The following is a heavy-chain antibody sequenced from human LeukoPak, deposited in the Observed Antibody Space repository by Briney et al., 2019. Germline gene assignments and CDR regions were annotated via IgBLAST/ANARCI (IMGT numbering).Heavy chain of an antibody. Sequence: ASVKVSCKASGYTFTGYYMHWVRQAPGQGLEWMGWISTYYGNTNYAQKLQDGVTMTTDTSTSTAYMELTSLRSDDTAVYYCARVYSTNYYGSGDRPFLFDYWGQGTVVTVSS. V-gene: IGHV1-18*04. CDR2: ISTYYGNT. J-gene: IGHJ4*02. CDR3: ARVYSTNYYGSGDRPFLFDY. D-gene: IGHD3-10*01. CDR1: GYTFTGYY.